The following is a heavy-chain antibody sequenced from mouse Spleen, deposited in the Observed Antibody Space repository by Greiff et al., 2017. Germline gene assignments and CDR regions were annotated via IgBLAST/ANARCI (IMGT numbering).Heavy chain of an antibody. J-gene: IGHJ3*01. CDR1: GFNIKDDY. CDR2: IDPENGDT. CDR3: TTRGGSSYRFAY. Sequence: VQLKESGAELVRPGASVKLSCTASGFNIKDDYMHWVKQRPEQGLEWIGWIDPENGDTEYASKFQGKATITADTSSNTAYLQLSSLTSEDTAVYYCTTRGGSSYRFAYWGQGTLVTVSA. D-gene: IGHD1-1*01. V-gene: IGHV14-4*01.